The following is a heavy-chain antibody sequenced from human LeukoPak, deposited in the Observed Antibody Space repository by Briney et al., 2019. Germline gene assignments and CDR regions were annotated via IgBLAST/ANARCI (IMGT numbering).Heavy chain of an antibody. D-gene: IGHD2-15*01. Sequence: PSETLSLTCAVYGGSFSGYYWSWIRQPPGKGLEWIGEINHSGSTNYNPSLKSRVTISLDTSKTQFSLKLTSVTAADTAVYYCARQTSERGDCSVNSCAGVFDYWGQGTLVTVSS. CDR2: INHSGST. CDR1: GGSFSGYY. V-gene: IGHV4-34*01. J-gene: IGHJ4*02. CDR3: ARQTSERGDCSVNSCAGVFDY.